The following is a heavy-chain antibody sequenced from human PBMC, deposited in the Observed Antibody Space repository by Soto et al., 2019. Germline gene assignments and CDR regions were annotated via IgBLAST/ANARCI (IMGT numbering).Heavy chain of an antibody. D-gene: IGHD3-10*01. CDR1: GFTFSSYD. J-gene: IGHJ4*02. CDR2: IGTAGDT. V-gene: IGHV3-13*01. Sequence: GGSLRLSCAASGFTFSSYDMHWVRQATGKGLEWVLAIGTAGDTYYPGSVKGRFTISRENAKNSLYLQMNSLRAGDTAVYYCARAQAPTYYYGSGSYSLGYWGQGTLVTVPS. CDR3: ARAQAPTYYYGSGSYSLGY.